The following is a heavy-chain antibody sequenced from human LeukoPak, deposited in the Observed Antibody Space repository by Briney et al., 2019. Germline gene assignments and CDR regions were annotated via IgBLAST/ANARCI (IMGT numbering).Heavy chain of an antibody. Sequence: PSETLSLTCTVSGGSISSYYWSWIRRPAGKGLEWIGRIYTSGSTNYNPSLKSRVTISVDKSKNQFSLKLSSVTAADTAVYYCARGGRTTVTLDYWGQGTLVTVSS. D-gene: IGHD4-17*01. CDR1: GGSISSYY. J-gene: IGHJ4*02. CDR2: IYTSGST. V-gene: IGHV4-4*07. CDR3: ARGGRTTVTLDY.